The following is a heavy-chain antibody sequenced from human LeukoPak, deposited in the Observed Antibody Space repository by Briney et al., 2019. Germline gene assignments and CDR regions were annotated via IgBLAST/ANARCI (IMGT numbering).Heavy chain of an antibody. D-gene: IGHD2-15*01. J-gene: IGHJ6*03. CDR2: IKEDGSEK. CDR3: ARDVIARNYYYYMDV. Sequence: GGSLRLSCAASVFIFSSYWMSWVRQAPGKGLEWVANIKEDGSEKDYVDSVKGRFTISRDNAKNSLYLQMNSLRAEDTAVYYCARDVIARNYYYYMDVWGKGTTVTVSS. CDR1: VFIFSSYW. V-gene: IGHV3-7*01.